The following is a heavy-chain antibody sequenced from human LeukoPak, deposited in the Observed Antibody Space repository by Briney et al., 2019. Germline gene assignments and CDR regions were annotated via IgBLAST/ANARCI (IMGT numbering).Heavy chain of an antibody. D-gene: IGHD2-2*01. CDR2: IYYSGST. V-gene: IGHV4-39*01. J-gene: IGHJ4*02. Sequence: PSETLSLTCTVSGGSISSSSFYWGWIRQPPGKGLEWLGSIYYSGSTYYNPSLKSRVTISVDTSKNQFSLKLSSVTAADTAVYYCARHNRVPAAFDYWGQGTLVTVSS. CDR3: ARHNRVPAAFDY. CDR1: GGSISSSSFY.